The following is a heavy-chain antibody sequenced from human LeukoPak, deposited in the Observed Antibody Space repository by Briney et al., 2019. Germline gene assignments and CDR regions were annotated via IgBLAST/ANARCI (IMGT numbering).Heavy chain of an antibody. D-gene: IGHD6-6*01. V-gene: IGHV4-34*01. Sequence: SETLSLTCAVYGGSFSGYYWSWIRQPPGKGLEWIGEINHSGSTNYNPSLKSRVTISVDTSKNQFSLKLSSVTAADTAVYYCARVEGVAAPDYWGQGTLVTVSS. CDR1: GGSFSGYY. J-gene: IGHJ4*02. CDR3: ARVEGVAAPDY. CDR2: INHSGST.